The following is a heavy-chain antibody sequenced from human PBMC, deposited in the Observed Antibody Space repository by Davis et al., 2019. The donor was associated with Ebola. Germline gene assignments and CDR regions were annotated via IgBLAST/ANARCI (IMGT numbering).Heavy chain of an antibody. D-gene: IGHD2-21*01. Sequence: GESLKISCAASGFTFSSYGMHWVRQAPGKGLEWVSAISGSGGSTYYADSVKGRFTISRDNSKNTLYLQMNSLSAEDTAVYYCAKGGPIVVVDDAFDIWGQGTMVTVSS. V-gene: IGHV3-23*01. J-gene: IGHJ3*02. CDR1: GFTFSSYG. CDR2: ISGSGGST. CDR3: AKGGPIVVVDDAFDI.